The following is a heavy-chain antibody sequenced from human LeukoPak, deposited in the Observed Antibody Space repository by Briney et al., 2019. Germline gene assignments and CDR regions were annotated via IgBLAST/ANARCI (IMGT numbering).Heavy chain of an antibody. CDR2: IYHSGST. CDR1: GYSISSGYY. J-gene: IGHJ6*03. CDR3: ARTSTGTKASTYYYYMDV. V-gene: IGHV4-38-2*02. Sequence: SETLSLTCTVSGYSISSGYYWGWIRQPPGKGLEWIGSIYHSGSTYYNPSLKSRVTISVDTSKNQFSLKLSSVTAADTAVYYCARTSTGTKASTYYYYMDVWGKGTTVTISS. D-gene: IGHD1-7*01.